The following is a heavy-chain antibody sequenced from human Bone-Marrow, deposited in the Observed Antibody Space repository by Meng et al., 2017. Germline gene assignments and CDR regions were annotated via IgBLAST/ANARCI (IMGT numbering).Heavy chain of an antibody. CDR2: MNPKSGNT. V-gene: IGHV1-8*01. CDR1: GYTFTSYD. Sequence: SVKVSCKASGYTFTSYDINWVRQTTGQGLEWMGWMNPKSGNTGYAQKFQGRVTMTRNTSISTAYMELSSLRSEDTAVYYCARARGDGSGSYYPPNFDSWGQGTLVTVSS. D-gene: IGHD3-10*01. CDR3: ARARGDGSGSYYPPNFDS. J-gene: IGHJ4*02.